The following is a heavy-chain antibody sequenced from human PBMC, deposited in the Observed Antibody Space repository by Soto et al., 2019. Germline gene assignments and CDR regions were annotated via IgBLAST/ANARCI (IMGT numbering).Heavy chain of an antibody. CDR3: AKSLDYYDSSGTPFQH. D-gene: IGHD3-22*01. Sequence: QVQLVESGGGVVQPGRSLRLSCAASGFTFSSYGMHWVRQAPGKGLEWVAVISYDGSNKYYADSVKGRFTISRDNSKNTLYLQMNSLRAEDKAVYYCAKSLDYYDSSGTPFQHWGQGTLVTVSS. V-gene: IGHV3-30*18. CDR2: ISYDGSNK. CDR1: GFTFSSYG. J-gene: IGHJ1*01.